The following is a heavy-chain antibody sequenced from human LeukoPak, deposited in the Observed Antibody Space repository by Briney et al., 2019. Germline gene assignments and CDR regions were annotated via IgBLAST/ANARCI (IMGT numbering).Heavy chain of an antibody. J-gene: IGHJ3*02. CDR3: ARMGIAVAAVAFDI. Sequence: PGGSLRLSCAASGFTFSSYAMSWVRQAPGKGLEWVSAISGSGDSTYYADSVKGRFTISRDNAKNSLYLQMNSLRAEDTALYYCARMGIAVAAVAFDIWGQGTMVTVSS. CDR1: GFTFSSYA. D-gene: IGHD6-19*01. V-gene: IGHV3-23*01. CDR2: ISGSGDST.